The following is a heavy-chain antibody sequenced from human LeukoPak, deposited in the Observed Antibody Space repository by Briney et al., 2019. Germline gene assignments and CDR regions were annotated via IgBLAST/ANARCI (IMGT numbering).Heavy chain of an antibody. V-gene: IGHV4-59*01. Sequence: SETLSLTCTVSGGSISSYYWTWIRQPPGKGLEWIGYIFYSGSTNYNPSLKSRVTISVDTSKNQISLKLSSVIAADTAVYYCARLDYSSGWYVYWGQGTLVTVSS. CDR2: IFYSGST. D-gene: IGHD6-19*01. CDR1: GGSISSYY. CDR3: ARLDYSSGWYVY. J-gene: IGHJ4*02.